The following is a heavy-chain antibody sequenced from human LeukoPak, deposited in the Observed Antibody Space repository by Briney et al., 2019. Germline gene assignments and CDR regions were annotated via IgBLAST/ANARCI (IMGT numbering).Heavy chain of an antibody. J-gene: IGHJ6*02. Sequence: GASVKVSCKASGYTFTSYGISWVRQAPGQGLEWMGWISAYNGNTNYAQKLQGRVTMTTDTSTSTAYMEPGSLRSDDTAVYYCARDGRPKWELLYYYYGMDVWGQGTTVTVSS. CDR2: ISAYNGNT. CDR1: GYTFTSYG. V-gene: IGHV1-18*01. CDR3: ARDGRPKWELLYYYYGMDV. D-gene: IGHD1-26*01.